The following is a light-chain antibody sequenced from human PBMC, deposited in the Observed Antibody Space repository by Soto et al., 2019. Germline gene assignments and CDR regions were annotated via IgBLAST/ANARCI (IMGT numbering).Light chain of an antibody. CDR3: SSFAGNNNVV. CDR1: SSDVGGYNY. CDR2: EVS. J-gene: IGLJ2*01. Sequence: QSALTQPPSASGSPGQSVTISCTGTSSDVGGYNYVSWYQQHPGKAPKLMISEVSKRPSGVPDRFSGSKSGNTASLTVSGLQSEYEADYYCSSFAGNNNVVFAGGTKLTVL. V-gene: IGLV2-8*01.